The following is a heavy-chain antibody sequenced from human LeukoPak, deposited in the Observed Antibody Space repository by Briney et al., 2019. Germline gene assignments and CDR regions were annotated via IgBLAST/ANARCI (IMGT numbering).Heavy chain of an antibody. Sequence: SETLSLTCTVSRGSISGYYWSWIRQPPGKGLEWIGYVSDSGSTNYNTSLRSRVTISRDTSTNQFSLKLGSVTTADTAVYYCATAGQQLVFGSWGQGTLVTVSS. J-gene: IGHJ5*01. D-gene: IGHD6-13*01. V-gene: IGHV4-59*01. CDR1: RGSISGYY. CDR3: ATAGQQLVFGS. CDR2: VSDSGST.